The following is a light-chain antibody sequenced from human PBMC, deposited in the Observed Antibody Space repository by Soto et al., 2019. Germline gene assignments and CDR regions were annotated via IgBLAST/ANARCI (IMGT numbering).Light chain of an antibody. Sequence: QAVVTQPASVSGSPGQSITISCTGTSSDVGAFPYVSWYQQLPGKAPKLMIYDVSTRPSGVSNRFSGSKSGNTASLTISGLQAEDEADYYCSSYTTSSTEVFGGGTKVTVL. CDR2: DVS. CDR1: SSDVGAFPY. CDR3: SSYTTSSTEV. V-gene: IGLV2-14*03. J-gene: IGLJ3*02.